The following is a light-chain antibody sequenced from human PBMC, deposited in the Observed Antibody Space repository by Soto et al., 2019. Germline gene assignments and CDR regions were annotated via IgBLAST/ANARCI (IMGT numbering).Light chain of an antibody. CDR1: QSVSSSY. V-gene: IGKV3-20*01. CDR2: GAS. Sequence: EIVLTQSPGTLSLSPGERATLSCRASQSVSSSYLAWYQQKPGQAPRLLIYGASSRATGIPDRFSGSGSGTAVTLTISRLEPEDFAVYYCQQDGSSPSLTFGGGTKVEIK. J-gene: IGKJ4*01. CDR3: QQDGSSPSLT.